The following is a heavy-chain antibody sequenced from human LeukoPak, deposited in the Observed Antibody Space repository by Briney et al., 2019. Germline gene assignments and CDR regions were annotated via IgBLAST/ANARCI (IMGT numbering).Heavy chain of an antibody. J-gene: IGHJ4*02. D-gene: IGHD3-10*01. Sequence: PGESLRLSCAASGFTFTTYWISWVRQAPGKGLEWVANIKQEGSEKYYVDSVKGRFTISRDNAKNSLYLQMNRLRVEDTAVYYCAKVAIYYYGSESYYFFEHWGQGTPVTASS. CDR3: AKVAIYYYGSESYYFFEH. CDR2: IKQEGSEK. CDR1: GFTFTTYW. V-gene: IGHV3-7*01.